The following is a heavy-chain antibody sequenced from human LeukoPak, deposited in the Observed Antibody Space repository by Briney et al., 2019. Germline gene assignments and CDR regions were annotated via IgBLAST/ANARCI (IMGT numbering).Heavy chain of an antibody. J-gene: IGHJ4*02. V-gene: IGHV4-34*01. D-gene: IGHD3-10*01. CDR1: GGSFSGYY. CDR3: ARFSPSTRASMVRGRYYFDY. Sequence: SETLSLTCAVYGGSFSGYYWSWIRQPPGKGLEWIGEINHSGSTNYNPSLKSRVTISVDTSKNQFSLKLSSVTAADTAVYYCARFSPSTRASMVRGRYYFDYWGQGTLVTVSS. CDR2: INHSGST.